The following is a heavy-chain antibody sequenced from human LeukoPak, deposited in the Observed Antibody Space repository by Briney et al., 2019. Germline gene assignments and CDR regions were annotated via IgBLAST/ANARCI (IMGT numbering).Heavy chain of an antibody. CDR2: VSKDGTNN. CDR1: GLTFSHYH. D-gene: IGHD2-8*01. CDR3: ARDYCTNGVCYTYYYGMDV. V-gene: IGHV3-30*04. J-gene: IGHJ6*02. Sequence: PGGSLRLSCAASGLTFSHYHIHWVRQAPGKGLEWVAFVSKDGTNNYYADSVNGRFTVSRDNSKNTLYLQMNSLRAEDTAVYYCARDYCTNGVCYTYYYGMDVWGQGTTVTVSS.